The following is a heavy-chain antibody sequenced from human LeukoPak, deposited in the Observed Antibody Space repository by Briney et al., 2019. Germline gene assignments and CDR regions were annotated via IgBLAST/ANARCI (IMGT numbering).Heavy chain of an antibody. CDR2: IYYRGTT. J-gene: IGHJ4*02. Sequence: PSETLSLTCTVSGGSISTYYWSWIRQPPGKGLEWIGFIYYRGTTNYNPSLKSRVTISVDTSKNQFSLKLSSVTAADTAVYYCARVGDWNDLVYWGQGTLVTVSS. CDR3: ARVGDWNDLVY. V-gene: IGHV4-59*01. CDR1: GGSISTYY. D-gene: IGHD1-1*01.